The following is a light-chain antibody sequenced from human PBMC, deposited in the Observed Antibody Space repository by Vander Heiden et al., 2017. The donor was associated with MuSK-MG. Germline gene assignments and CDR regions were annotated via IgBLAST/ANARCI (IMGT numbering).Light chain of an antibody. J-gene: IGLJ3*02. CDR3: QVWDSIFWV. Sequence: SYVLTQPPSVSVAPGKTARITCGGNNIGSKSVHWYQQKPGQAPVLVIYYDSDRPSGIPERFSGSNSGNTATLTISRVEAGDEADYYCQVWDSIFWVFGGGTKLTVL. V-gene: IGLV3-21*04. CDR2: YDS. CDR1: NIGSKS.